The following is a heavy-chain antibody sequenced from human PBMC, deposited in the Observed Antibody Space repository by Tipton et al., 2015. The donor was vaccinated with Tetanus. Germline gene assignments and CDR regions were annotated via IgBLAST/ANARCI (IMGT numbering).Heavy chain of an antibody. J-gene: IGHJ4*02. CDR1: GGSVRSGDYS. Sequence: TLSLTCTVSGGSVRSGDYSWNWIRQPPGKGLEWLAYVSYSGGTNSNYSRKSRITILQDTSQHQFALRLPSVTAAEPAVYYCARAKNEFPKKGPFDSWGQGSLVIVAS. V-gene: IGHV4-61*08. CDR2: VSYSGGT. D-gene: IGHD1-1*01. CDR3: ARAKNEFPKKGPFDS.